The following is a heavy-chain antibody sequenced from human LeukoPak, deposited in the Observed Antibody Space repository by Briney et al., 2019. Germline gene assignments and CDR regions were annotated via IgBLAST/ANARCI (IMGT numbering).Heavy chain of an antibody. Sequence: GGSLRLFCAASGFIFKNYWMGCVRQAPGKRLEWVANLRQDGGEKFYMDSVKGRFTISRDNAKNALYLQMNSVRGEDTAVYYCTRDGSGWSNYWGQGTLVTVSS. CDR1: GFIFKNYW. D-gene: IGHD6-19*01. V-gene: IGHV3-7*01. J-gene: IGHJ4*02. CDR3: TRDGSGWSNY. CDR2: LRQDGGEK.